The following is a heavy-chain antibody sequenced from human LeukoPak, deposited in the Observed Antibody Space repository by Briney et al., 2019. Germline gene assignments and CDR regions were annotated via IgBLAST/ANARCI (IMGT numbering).Heavy chain of an antibody. V-gene: IGHV4-39*01. CDR3: ARRLAGTEDY. Sequence: SGGSLRLSCAASGFTVSNNFMNWVRQPPGKGLEWIGSMYYSGSTYYNPSLKSRVTISVDTSKNQFSLKLSSVTAADTAVYYCARRLAGTEDYWGQGTLVTVSS. CDR2: MYYSGST. D-gene: IGHD6-13*01. J-gene: IGHJ4*02. CDR1: GFTVSNNF.